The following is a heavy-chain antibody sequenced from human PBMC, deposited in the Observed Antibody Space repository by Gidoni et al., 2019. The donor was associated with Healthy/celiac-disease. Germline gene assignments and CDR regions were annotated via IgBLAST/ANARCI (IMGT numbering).Heavy chain of an antibody. CDR1: GFSLSTSGVG. J-gene: IGHJ4*02. Sequence: QITLKESGPTLVKPTQTLTLTCTFSGFSLSTSGVGVGWIRQPPGKALEWLALIYWDDDKRYSPSLKSRLTITKDTSKNQVVLTMTNMDPVDTATYYCAHRSEVPAKNYFDYWGQGTLVTVSS. CDR3: AHRSEVPAKNYFDY. D-gene: IGHD2-2*01. V-gene: IGHV2-5*02. CDR2: IYWDDDK.